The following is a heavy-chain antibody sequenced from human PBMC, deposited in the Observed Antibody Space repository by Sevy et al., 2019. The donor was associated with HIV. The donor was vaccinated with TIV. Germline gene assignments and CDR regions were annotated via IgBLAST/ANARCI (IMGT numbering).Heavy chain of an antibody. Sequence: GGSLRLSCAASGLSFSNAWMAWVRQAPGKGLEWVGRIRSETGCGTTDVAAFAKGKFTISRDDPKNTLYLQMNSLKTEDTAVYYCAIDHRRDGMIVVPFEKWGLGTLVTVSS. J-gene: IGHJ4*02. V-gene: IGHV3-15*01. CDR2: IRSETGCGTT. D-gene: IGHD3-22*01. CDR3: AIDHRRDGMIVVPFEK. CDR1: GLSFSNAW.